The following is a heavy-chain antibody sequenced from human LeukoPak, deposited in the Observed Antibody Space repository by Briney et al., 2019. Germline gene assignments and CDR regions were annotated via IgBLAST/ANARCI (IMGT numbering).Heavy chain of an antibody. CDR3: ARARSVVPAALPDYYYYYMDV. CDR2: ISSSGSTI. D-gene: IGHD2-2*01. V-gene: IGHV3-48*04. CDR1: GLTFSTSG. Sequence: PGGSLRLSCTTSGLTFSTSGFNWVRQAPGKGLEWVSYISSSGSTIYYADSVKGRFTISRDNAKNSLYLQMNSLRAEDTAVYYCARARSVVPAALPDYYYYYMDVWGKGTTVTVSS. J-gene: IGHJ6*03.